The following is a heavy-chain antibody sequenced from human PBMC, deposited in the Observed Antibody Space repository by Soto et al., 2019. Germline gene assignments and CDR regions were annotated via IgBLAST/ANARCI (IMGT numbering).Heavy chain of an antibody. J-gene: IGHJ4*02. CDR2: ISYDGSNK. V-gene: IGHV3-30*18. CDR3: AKDRTLYSRSYGFGY. D-gene: IGHD1-26*01. CDR1: GFTFSSYG. Sequence: PGGSLRLSCAASGFTFSSYGMHWVRQAPGKGLEWVAVISYDGSNKYYADSVKGRFTISRDNSKNTLYLQMNSLRAEDTAVYYCAKDRTLYSRSYGFGYWGQGTLVT.